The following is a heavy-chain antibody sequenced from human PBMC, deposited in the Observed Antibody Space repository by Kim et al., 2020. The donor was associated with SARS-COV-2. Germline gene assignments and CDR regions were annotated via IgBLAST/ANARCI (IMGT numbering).Heavy chain of an antibody. CDR1: GGTFSSYA. V-gene: IGHV1-69*04. D-gene: IGHD3-10*01. CDR3: ARVVTMVRGVTYYYYGMDV. Sequence: SVKVSCKASGGTFSSYAISWVRQAPGQGREWMGRIIPILGIANYAQKFQGRVTITADKSTSTAYMELSSLRSEDTAVYYCARVVTMVRGVTYYYYGMDV. CDR2: IIPILGIA. J-gene: IGHJ6*01.